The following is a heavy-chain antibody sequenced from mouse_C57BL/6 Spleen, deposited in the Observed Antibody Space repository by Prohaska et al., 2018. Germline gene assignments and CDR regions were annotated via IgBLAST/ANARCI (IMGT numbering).Heavy chain of an antibody. CDR3: ARNYGNYDYAMYY. Sequence: SVKISCKASGYTFTDYYMNWVKQSHGKSLEWIGDINPNNGGTSYNQKFKGKATLTVDKSSNTAYMELRSLTSEDSAIYYCARNYGNYDYAMYYWGQGTSVTVSS. D-gene: IGHD2-1*01. CDR2: INPNNGGT. V-gene: IGHV1-26*01. J-gene: IGHJ4*01. CDR1: GYTFTDYY.